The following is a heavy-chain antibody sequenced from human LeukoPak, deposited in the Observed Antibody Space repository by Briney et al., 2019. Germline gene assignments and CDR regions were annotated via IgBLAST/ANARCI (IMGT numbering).Heavy chain of an antibody. D-gene: IGHD4-23*01. CDR3: AKDDGGNSGPFGY. Sequence: PGGSLRLSCAASGFTFSTYNMNWVRQAPGKGLEWVSSISSSSSYIYYADSVKGRFTISRDNAKNSLYLQMNSLRAEDTAVYYCAKDDGGNSGPFGYWGQGTLVTVSS. CDR2: ISSSSSYI. CDR1: GFTFSTYN. J-gene: IGHJ4*02. V-gene: IGHV3-21*04.